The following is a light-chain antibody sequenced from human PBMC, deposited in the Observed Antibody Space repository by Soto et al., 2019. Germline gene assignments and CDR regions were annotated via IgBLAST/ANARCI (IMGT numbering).Light chain of an antibody. V-gene: IGLV2-14*01. CDR1: SSDIGSYNY. CDR2: EVN. J-gene: IGLJ1*01. CDR3: SSYTTSTTYV. Sequence: QSVLTQPASVCGSPGQSTTISCTGTSSDIGSYNYVSWYQQHPGRAPRLMIYEVNNRPSGVSNRFSGSKSGNTASLTISGLQAEDEADYYCSSYTTSTTYVFGPGTKLTVL.